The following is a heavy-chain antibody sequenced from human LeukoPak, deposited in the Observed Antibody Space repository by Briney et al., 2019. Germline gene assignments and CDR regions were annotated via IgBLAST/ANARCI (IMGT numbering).Heavy chain of an antibody. J-gene: IGHJ3*02. D-gene: IGHD4-17*01. CDR2: IYSGGST. CDR1: GFTVSSNY. CDR3: ALDYGDYPGAFDI. V-gene: IGHV3-53*01. Sequence: GGSLRLSCAASGFTVSSNYMSWVRQAPGKGLEWVSVIYSGGSTYYADSVKCRFTISRDNSKNTMYLQMNSLRAEDTAVYYCALDYGDYPGAFDIWGQGTMVTVSS.